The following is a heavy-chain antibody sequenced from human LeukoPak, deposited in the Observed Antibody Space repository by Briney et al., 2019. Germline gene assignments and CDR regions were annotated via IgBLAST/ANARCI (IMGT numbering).Heavy chain of an antibody. CDR2: IYYSGST. D-gene: IGHD2-15*01. Sequence: SETLSLTCTVSGGSINSYYWSWIRQPPGKGLEWIGYIYYSGSTNYNPSLKSRVTISVDTSKNQFSLKLSSVTAADTAVYYCASAPAYCSGGSCTSRGWFDPWGQGTLVTVSS. J-gene: IGHJ5*02. V-gene: IGHV4-59*01. CDR3: ASAPAYCSGGSCTSRGWFDP. CDR1: GGSINSYY.